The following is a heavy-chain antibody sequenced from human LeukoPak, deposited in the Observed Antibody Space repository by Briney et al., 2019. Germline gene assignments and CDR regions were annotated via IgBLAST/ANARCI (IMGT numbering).Heavy chain of an antibody. D-gene: IGHD3-10*01. Sequence: SETLSLTCAVYGGSFSGYYWSWIRQPLGKGLECSGQINHSGSTNYNPSLKSRVTISVDKSKNQFSLKLSSVTAADTAVYYCERVNFLWFGERYYYYYYMDVWGKGTTVTVSS. J-gene: IGHJ6*03. CDR3: ERVNFLWFGERYYYYYYMDV. CDR2: INHSGST. V-gene: IGHV4-34*01. CDR1: GGSFSGYY.